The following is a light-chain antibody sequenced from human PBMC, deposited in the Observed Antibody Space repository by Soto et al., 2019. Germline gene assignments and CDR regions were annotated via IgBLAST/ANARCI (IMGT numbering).Light chain of an antibody. V-gene: IGKV3-15*01. CDR2: GIS. CDR1: QSVNSN. Sequence: MVMTQSPAILSVSPGARATLSGRASQSVNSNYLAWYQQHPGQPPRLLIYGISTRATGIPARFSGSGSGTEFSLTISSLQSEDFAVYYCQQYSKWPITFGQGTRLEIK. J-gene: IGKJ5*01. CDR3: QQYSKWPIT.